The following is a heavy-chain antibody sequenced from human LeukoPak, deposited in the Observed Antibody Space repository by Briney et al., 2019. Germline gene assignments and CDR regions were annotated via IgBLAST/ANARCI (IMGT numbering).Heavy chain of an antibody. D-gene: IGHD1-26*01. J-gene: IGHJ5*02. Sequence: GGSLGLSCAASGFTFSSYAMHWVRQAPGKGLEWVAVISYDGSNKYYADSVKGRFTISRDNSKNTLYLQMNSLRAEDTAVYYCARGRGPATENWFDPWGQGTLVTVSS. CDR1: GFTFSSYA. CDR2: ISYDGSNK. CDR3: ARGRGPATENWFDP. V-gene: IGHV3-30*01.